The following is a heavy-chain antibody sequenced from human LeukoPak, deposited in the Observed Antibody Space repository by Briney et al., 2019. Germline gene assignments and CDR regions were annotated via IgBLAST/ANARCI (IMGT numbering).Heavy chain of an antibody. CDR2: IYTSGST. Sequence: SQTLSLTCTVSGGSISSGSYYWSWIRQPAGKGLQWIGRIYTSGSTNYNPSLKSRVTISVDTSKNQFSLKLSSVTAADTAVYYCARDLPRKLVPDAFDIWGQGTMVTVSS. V-gene: IGHV4-61*02. J-gene: IGHJ3*02. CDR1: GGSISSGSYY. CDR3: ARDLPRKLVPDAFDI. D-gene: IGHD6-13*01.